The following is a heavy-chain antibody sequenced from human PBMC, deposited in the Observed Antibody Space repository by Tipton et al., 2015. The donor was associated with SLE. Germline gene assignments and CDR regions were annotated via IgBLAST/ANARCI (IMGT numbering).Heavy chain of an antibody. CDR2: ISSSSYI. J-gene: IGHJ1*01. V-gene: IGHV3-21*03. CDR3: ARARVSEGYFQH. Sequence: SLRLSCAASGFTVSSKYMSWVRQAPGKGLEWVSSISSSSYIYYADSVKGRFTISRDNAKNSLYLQMNSLRAEDTAVYYCARARVSEGYFQHWGQGTLVTVSS. CDR1: GFTVSSKY. D-gene: IGHD6-13*01.